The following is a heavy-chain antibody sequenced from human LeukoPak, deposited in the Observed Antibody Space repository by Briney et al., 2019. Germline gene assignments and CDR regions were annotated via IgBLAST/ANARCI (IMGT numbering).Heavy chain of an antibody. D-gene: IGHD1-26*01. J-gene: IGHJ4*02. CDR2: IYTTGST. Sequence: PSETLSLTCTVSGDSISIYYWSWIRQIAGKGLEWIGHIYTTGSTTYNPSLRSRVTMSVDTSKNQFSPKLSYVTAADTAVYYCARESTIVGATMIWGQGTLVTVSS. V-gene: IGHV4-4*07. CDR3: ARESTIVGATMI. CDR1: GDSISIYY.